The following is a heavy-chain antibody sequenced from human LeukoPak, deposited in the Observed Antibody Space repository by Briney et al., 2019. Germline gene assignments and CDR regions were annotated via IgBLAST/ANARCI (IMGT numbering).Heavy chain of an antibody. CDR3: ARAYSSGWYGGYFDY. V-gene: IGHV1-46*01. CDR2: INPSGGST. D-gene: IGHD6-19*01. Sequence: GASVKVSCMASGYTFTSYYMHWVRQAPGQGLEWMGLINPSGGSTSYAQKFQGRVTMTRDTSTSTVYMELSSLRSEDTAVYYCARAYSSGWYGGYFDYWGQGTLVTVSS. CDR1: GYTFTSYY. J-gene: IGHJ4*02.